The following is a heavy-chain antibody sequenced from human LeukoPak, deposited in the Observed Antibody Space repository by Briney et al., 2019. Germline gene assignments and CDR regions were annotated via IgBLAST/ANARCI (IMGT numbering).Heavy chain of an antibody. J-gene: IGHJ4*02. CDR2: VSSSSSYR. CDR3: ASVYYDSNGNYGAFHY. V-gene: IGHV3-21*01. D-gene: IGHD3-22*01. Sequence: PGGSLRLSCAASGFTFSSYSMNWVRQAPGKGLEWVSSVSSSSSYRYYADSVKGRFTISRDNAENSLYLQMNSLRAEDTAVYYCASVYYDSNGNYGAFHYWGQGTLVTASS. CDR1: GFTFSSYS.